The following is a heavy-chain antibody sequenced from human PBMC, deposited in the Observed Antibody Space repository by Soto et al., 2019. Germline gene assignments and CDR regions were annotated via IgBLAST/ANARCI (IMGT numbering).Heavy chain of an antibody. CDR3: ARKVPGSTTRPDYWYFDL. Sequence: EVQLLESGGGLVQPGGSQRLSCAASGFTFISYAMNWVRQAPGKGLQWVSAISGGGDATFYADSVKGRFTISRDNSRNTVTLQMNSLGADDTAVYYCARKVPGSTTRPDYWYFDLWGRGTLVTVSS. CDR2: ISGGGDAT. J-gene: IGHJ2*01. V-gene: IGHV3-23*01. CDR1: GFTFISYA. D-gene: IGHD3-10*01.